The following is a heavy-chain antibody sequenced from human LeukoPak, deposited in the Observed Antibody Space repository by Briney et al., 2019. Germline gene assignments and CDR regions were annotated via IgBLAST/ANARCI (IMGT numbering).Heavy chain of an antibody. V-gene: IGHV4-34*01. CDR2: INHTGST. CDR1: GGSFSRYY. Sequence: SETLSLTCAAYGGSFSRYYWSWIRQPPGKGLEWIGEINHTGSTNYNPSLKTRVTISVDTSKNQFSLKLSSVTAADTAVYYCARGYFLRSAGAYSNNWYNDRYYFDYWGQGTLVTVPS. D-gene: IGHD6-13*01. J-gene: IGHJ4*02. CDR3: ARGYFLRSAGAYSNNWYNDRYYFDY.